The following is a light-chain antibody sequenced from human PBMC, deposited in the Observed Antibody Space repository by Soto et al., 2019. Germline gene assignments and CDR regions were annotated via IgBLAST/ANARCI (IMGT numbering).Light chain of an antibody. CDR2: DAS. CDR1: PSVSSS. Sequence: IVLTQSPATLSLSPGERATLSCRASPSVSSSLAWYQQKPGQAPRLLIYDASNRATGIPARFSGSGSGTDFTLTISSLEPEDFAVYYCQQRSNWPPAFGGGTKVEIK. J-gene: IGKJ4*01. V-gene: IGKV3-11*01. CDR3: QQRSNWPPA.